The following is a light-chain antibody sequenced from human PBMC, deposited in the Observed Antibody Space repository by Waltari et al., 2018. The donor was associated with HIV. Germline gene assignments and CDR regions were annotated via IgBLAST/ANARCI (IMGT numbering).Light chain of an antibody. CDR3: QQGYRLPRT. Sequence: DIQLTQSPSSLSAPVGDSVTITCRASHNINTYLHWYQQKPGKAPTPLVYAGTILQSGVPSRFDGGGTGSVVARTVSSLQPDYFATCLCQQGYRLPRTFGGVTRVEF. J-gene: IGKJ4*02. V-gene: IGKV1-39*01. CDR2: AGT. CDR1: HNINTY.